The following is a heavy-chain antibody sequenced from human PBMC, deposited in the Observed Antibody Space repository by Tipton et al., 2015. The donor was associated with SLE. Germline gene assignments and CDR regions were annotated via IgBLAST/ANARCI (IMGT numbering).Heavy chain of an antibody. J-gene: IGHJ3*01. CDR2: ISGNGDTT. CDR3: AKDSLAAAHEFFAFDD. D-gene: IGHD6-13*01. CDR1: GFIFRTYV. V-gene: IGHV3-23*01. Sequence: GSLRLSCVASGFIFRTYVLSWVRQSPRKGLEWVSSISGNGDTTYYADSVKGRFTISRDNSKNTLFLQMNNLRGEDTGVYYCAKDSLAAAHEFFAFDDWGQGTVVTVSS.